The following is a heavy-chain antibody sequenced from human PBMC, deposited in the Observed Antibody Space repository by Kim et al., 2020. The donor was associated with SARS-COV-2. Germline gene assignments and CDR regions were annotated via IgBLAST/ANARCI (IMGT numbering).Heavy chain of an antibody. D-gene: IGHD2-21*01. CDR3: ASTLGSYGAQYYYYGMDV. J-gene: IGHJ6*02. CDR1: GGSISSSSYY. Sequence: SETLSLTCTVSGGSISSSSYYWGWIRQPPGKGLEWIGSIYYSGSAYYNPSLKSRVTISVDTSKNQFSLKLSSVTAADTAVYYCASTLGSYGAQYYYYGMDVWGQGTTVTVSS. CDR2: IYYSGSA. V-gene: IGHV4-39*01.